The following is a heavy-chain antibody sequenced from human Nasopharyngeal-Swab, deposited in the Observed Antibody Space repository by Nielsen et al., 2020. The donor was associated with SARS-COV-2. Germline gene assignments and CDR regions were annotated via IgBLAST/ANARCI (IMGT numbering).Heavy chain of an antibody. Sequence: GESLKISCAASGFTFSTYDMSWVRQAPGKGLEWVSGISGSGESTHYADSVKGRFTISRDNSKNTLYLQMNSLRAEDTAVYYCVKDRLYAVAGGVDYWGQGTLVTVSS. CDR1: GFTFSTYD. V-gene: IGHV3-23*01. CDR2: ISGSGEST. D-gene: IGHD6-19*01. CDR3: VKDRLYAVAGGVDY. J-gene: IGHJ4*02.